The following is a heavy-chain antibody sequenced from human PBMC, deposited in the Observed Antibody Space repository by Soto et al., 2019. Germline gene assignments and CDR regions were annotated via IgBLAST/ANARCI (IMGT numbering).Heavy chain of an antibody. V-gene: IGHV3-30*18. D-gene: IGHD3-10*01. CDR3: AKDRSHGDPYYYGLDV. J-gene: IGHJ6*02. Sequence: QVQLVESGGGVIQPGRSLTLSCAASGFTFSSYGMHWVRQAPGKGLEWVASLSFDGSNKGHSDSVKGRFTVSRDNAKNPLYLQLNSLRPEDTAVYYCAKDRSHGDPYYYGLDVWGQGTTVTVSS. CDR1: GFTFSSYG. CDR2: LSFDGSNK.